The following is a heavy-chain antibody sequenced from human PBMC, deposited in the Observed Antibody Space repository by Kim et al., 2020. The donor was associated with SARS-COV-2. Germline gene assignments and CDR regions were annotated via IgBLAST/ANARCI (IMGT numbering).Heavy chain of an antibody. V-gene: IGHV3-9*01. CDR2: ISWNSANI. CDR3: TKDARLAIAVAGGQYFHH. Sequence: GGSLRLSCAASGFIFDDYVMHWVRQAPGKGLEWVSGISWNSANIGYADSVKGRFTISRDNAKNSLFLQMSSLRAEDTALYYCTKDARLAIAVAGGQYFHHWGQGTLVTVSS. D-gene: IGHD6-19*01. J-gene: IGHJ1*01. CDR1: GFIFDDYV.